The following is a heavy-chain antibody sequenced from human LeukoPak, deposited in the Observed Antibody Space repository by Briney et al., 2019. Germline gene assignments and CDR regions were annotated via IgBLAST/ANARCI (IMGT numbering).Heavy chain of an antibody. Sequence: PGGSLRLSCAASGFTFSSYSMNWVRQAPGKGLEWVAVIWYDGSNKYYADSVKGRFTISRDNSKNTLYLQMNSLRAEDTAVYYCAKDQVEGWLPYFDYWGQGTLVTVSS. J-gene: IGHJ4*02. D-gene: IGHD5-12*01. CDR3: AKDQVEGWLPYFDY. CDR2: IWYDGSNK. V-gene: IGHV3-33*06. CDR1: GFTFSSYS.